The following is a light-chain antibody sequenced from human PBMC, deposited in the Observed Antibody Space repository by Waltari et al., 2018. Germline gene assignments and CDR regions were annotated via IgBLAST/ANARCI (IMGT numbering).Light chain of an antibody. Sequence: QSVLTQPPSTSGTPGQRVTISCSGSSSNIGPYYVYWYHQLPGTAPKLLIYRNNQRPSGVPDRFSGSKSGTSASLAISGLLSEDEADYYCATWDDSLTAWVFGGGTKLTVL. CDR3: ATWDDSLTAWV. J-gene: IGLJ3*02. CDR1: SSNIGPYY. V-gene: IGLV1-47*01. CDR2: RNN.